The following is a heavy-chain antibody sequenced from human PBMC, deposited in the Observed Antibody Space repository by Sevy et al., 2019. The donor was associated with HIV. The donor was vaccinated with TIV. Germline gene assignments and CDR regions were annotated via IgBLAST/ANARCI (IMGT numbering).Heavy chain of an antibody. D-gene: IGHD3-22*01. V-gene: IGHV3-48*03. CDR2: INRSGTPI. Sequence: GGSLRLSCAASGFTFNSYEMNWVRQAPGRGLEWISYINRSGTPIYYADSVKGRFTISRDNAKNSLYLQMNSLRAEDTAVYYCARGPGFYDTSGYSLFDYWGQGALVTVSS. CDR3: ARGPGFYDTSGYSLFDY. CDR1: GFTFNSYE. J-gene: IGHJ4*02.